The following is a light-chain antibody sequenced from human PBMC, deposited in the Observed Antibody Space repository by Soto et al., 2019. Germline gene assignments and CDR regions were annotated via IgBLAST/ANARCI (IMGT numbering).Light chain of an antibody. CDR3: QQYNSYSWT. V-gene: IGKV1-5*01. CDR2: DAS. J-gene: IGKJ1*01. CDR1: QSISAW. Sequence: DIQMTQSPSTLPASVGDRVTITCRASQSISAWLAWYQQKPGKAPKLLIYDASSLESGVPSRFSDSGSGTEFTLTISSLQPDDFATSYCQQYNSYSWTFGQGTKVDI.